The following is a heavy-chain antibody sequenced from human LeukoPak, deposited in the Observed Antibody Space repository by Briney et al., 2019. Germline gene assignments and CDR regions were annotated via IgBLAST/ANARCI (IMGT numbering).Heavy chain of an antibody. CDR3: ARDRQITIGMDV. Sequence: GGSLRLSCAASGFTVSSNCMSWVRQAPGKGLEWVSVIYSGGSTYYADSVKGRFTIPRDNSKNTLYLQMNSLRAEDTAVYYCARDRQITIGMDVWGQGTTVTVSS. J-gene: IGHJ6*02. CDR1: GFTVSSNC. CDR2: IYSGGST. D-gene: IGHD3-16*01. V-gene: IGHV3-66*01.